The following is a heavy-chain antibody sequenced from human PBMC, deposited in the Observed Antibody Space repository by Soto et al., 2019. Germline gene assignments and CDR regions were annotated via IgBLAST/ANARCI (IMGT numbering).Heavy chain of an antibody. CDR2: IIPIFGTA. V-gene: IGHV1-69*13. J-gene: IGHJ4*02. CDR1: GGTFSSYA. Sequence: SVKVSCKASGGTFSSYAISWVRQAPGQGLEWMGGIIPIFGTANYAQKFQGRVTITADESTSTAYMELSSLRSEDTAVYYCAREMATIGGVGWWGQGTLVTVSS. D-gene: IGHD5-12*01. CDR3: AREMATIGGVGW.